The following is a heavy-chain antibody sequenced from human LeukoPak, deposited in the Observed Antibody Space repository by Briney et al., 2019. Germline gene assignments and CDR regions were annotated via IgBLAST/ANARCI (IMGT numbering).Heavy chain of an antibody. V-gene: IGHV3-21*01. D-gene: IGHD3-22*01. CDR1: GFTFSSYS. J-gene: IGHJ4*02. CDR3: ASTRNNYYDSSGYYNGVGDY. CDR2: ISSSSSHI. Sequence: PGGSLRLSCAASGFTFSSYSVNWVRQAPGKGLEWVSSISSSSSHIYYADSVKGRFTISRDNAKNSLYLQMNSLRAEDTAVYYCASTRNNYYDSSGYYNGVGDYWGQGTLVTVSS.